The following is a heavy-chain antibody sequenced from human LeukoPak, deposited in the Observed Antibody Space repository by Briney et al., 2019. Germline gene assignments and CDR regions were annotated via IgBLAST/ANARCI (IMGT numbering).Heavy chain of an antibody. Sequence: GGSLRLSCAASGFTFDDYAMHWVRQAPGKGPEWVSGITWNRDNIGYGDSVKGRFTISRDNVKNALYLQMNSLRPEDTALYYCAKDLGSAITSALVLDVWGQGTTVIVSS. CDR1: GFTFDDYA. J-gene: IGHJ6*02. CDR2: ITWNRDNI. D-gene: IGHD2-15*01. V-gene: IGHV3-9*01. CDR3: AKDLGSAITSALVLDV.